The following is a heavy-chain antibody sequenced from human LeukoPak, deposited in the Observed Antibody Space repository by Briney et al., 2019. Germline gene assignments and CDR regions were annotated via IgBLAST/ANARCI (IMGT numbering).Heavy chain of an antibody. Sequence: ASVKVSCKASGYTFTGYYMHWVRQAPGQGLEWMGWINPNSGGTNYAQKFQGRVTMTRDTSISTAYMELSRLRSDDTAVYYCASPAPCYGDLGYYYYGMDVWGQGTTVTVSS. J-gene: IGHJ6*02. CDR3: ASPAPCYGDLGYYYYGMDV. CDR1: GYTFTGYY. CDR2: INPNSGGT. V-gene: IGHV1-2*02. D-gene: IGHD4-17*01.